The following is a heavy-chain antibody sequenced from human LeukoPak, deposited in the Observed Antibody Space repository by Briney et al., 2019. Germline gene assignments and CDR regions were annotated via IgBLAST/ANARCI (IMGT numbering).Heavy chain of an antibody. V-gene: IGHV1-69*05. D-gene: IGHD6-13*01. J-gene: IGHJ6*03. Sequence: VASVKVSCKASGGTFSSYAISWVRQAPGQGLEWMGGIIPIFGTANYAQKFQGRVTITTDESTSTAYMELSSLRSEDTAVYYRARELAAAGTPYYYMDVWGKGTTVTVSS. CDR2: IIPIFGTA. CDR3: ARELAAAGTPYYYMDV. CDR1: GGTFSSYA.